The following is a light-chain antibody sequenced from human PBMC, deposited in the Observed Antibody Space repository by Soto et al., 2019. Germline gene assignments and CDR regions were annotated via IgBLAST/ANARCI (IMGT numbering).Light chain of an antibody. Sequence: QSALTQPASVSGSPGQSITMSCTGSRSDVGGYNLVPWYQQHPGKAPKLMIYEVSKRPSGVSNRFSGSKSGNTASLTISGLQAEDEADYYCSSYAGSSTFVVFGGGTKVTVL. CDR3: SSYAGSSTFVV. J-gene: IGLJ2*01. CDR2: EVS. CDR1: RSDVGGYNL. V-gene: IGLV2-23*02.